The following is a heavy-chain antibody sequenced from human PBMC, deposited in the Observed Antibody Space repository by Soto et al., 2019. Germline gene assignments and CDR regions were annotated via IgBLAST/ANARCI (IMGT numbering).Heavy chain of an antibody. D-gene: IGHD3-10*01. J-gene: IGHJ3*01. CDR2: IRSKGSGRTS. CDR3: TRDQPITP. V-gene: IGHV3-49*04. CDR1: GFTFGDYA. Sequence: GGSLRLSCTASGFTFGDYAMSWARQAPGKGLEWVGFIRSKGSGRTSEYAASVKGRFTFSRDDSKSIAYLQMNSLKTEDTAVYYCTRDQPITPWGQGTMVTVSS.